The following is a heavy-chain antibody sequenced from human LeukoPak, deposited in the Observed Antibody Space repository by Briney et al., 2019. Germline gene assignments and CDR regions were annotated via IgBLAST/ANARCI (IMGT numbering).Heavy chain of an antibody. CDR1: GFTFSSYW. CDR3: ARDGLAAITFDY. CDR2: INSDGSST. D-gene: IGHD5-24*01. V-gene: IGHV3-74*01. J-gene: IGHJ4*02. Sequence: GGSLRLSCVASGFTFSSYWMHWVRQAPGKGLVWVSHINSDGSSTTYADSVKGRFTISRDNTKNTLYLQMNSLRAEDTAVYYCARDGLAAITFDYWGQGILVTVSS.